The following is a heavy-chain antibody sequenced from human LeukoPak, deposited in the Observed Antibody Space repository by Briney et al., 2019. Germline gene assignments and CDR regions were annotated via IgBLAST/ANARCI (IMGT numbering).Heavy chain of an antibody. CDR1: GYTFTSYA. V-gene: IGHV1-3*01. D-gene: IGHD3-22*01. J-gene: IGHJ4*02. CDR3: ARYYYDSSGYPTFDY. Sequence: ASVKVSCTASGYTFTSYAMHWVRQAPGQRLEWMGWINAGNGNTKYSQKFQGRVTITRDTSASTAYMELSSLRSEDTAEYYCARYYYDSSGYPTFDYWGQGTLVTVSS. CDR2: INAGNGNT.